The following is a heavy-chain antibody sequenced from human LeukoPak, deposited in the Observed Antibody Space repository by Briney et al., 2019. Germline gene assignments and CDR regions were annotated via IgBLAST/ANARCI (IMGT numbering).Heavy chain of an antibody. CDR1: GFTFSSYA. CDR3: AKGGNTKRGYSYGLFDY. V-gene: IGHV3-23*01. D-gene: IGHD5-18*01. CDR2: ISGSGGST. Sequence: GGSLRLSCAASGFTFSSYAMSWVRQAPGKGLEWVSAISGSGGSTYYADSVKGRVTISRDNSKNTLYLQMNNLRAEDTAVYYCAKGGNTKRGYSYGLFDYWGQGTLVTVSS. J-gene: IGHJ4*02.